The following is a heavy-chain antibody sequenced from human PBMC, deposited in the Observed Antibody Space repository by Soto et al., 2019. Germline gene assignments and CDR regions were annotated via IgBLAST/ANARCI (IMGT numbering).Heavy chain of an antibody. Sequence: EVQLVQTGGDLIQPGGSLRLSCAASGFTVSDNYMSWVRQAPGKGLEWVSSIHPGGDTFYADSVKGRFSFSRDISKNTVYLQMNRLRLEDTAVYYCTRGLDQFKIRFDPWXXGTLVTVXS. CDR3: TRGLDQFKIRFDP. V-gene: IGHV3-53*02. CDR2: IHPGGDT. CDR1: GFTVSDNY. J-gene: IGHJ5*02.